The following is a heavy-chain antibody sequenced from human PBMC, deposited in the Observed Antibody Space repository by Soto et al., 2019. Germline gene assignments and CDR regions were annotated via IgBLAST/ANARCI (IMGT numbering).Heavy chain of an antibody. CDR2: ISDDGSNK. D-gene: IGHD3-22*01. CDR1: GFTFSSYG. J-gene: IGHJ4*02. V-gene: IGHV3-30*18. Sequence: QVQLVESGGGVVQPGRSLRLSCAASGFTFSSYGMHWVRQAPGKGLEWVAVISDDGSNKYYADSLKGRFTISRDNSKKTLYLQMHSLRAKDTGVYYCAKEWVYDTSGWAFDYWGQGTLVTVSS. CDR3: AKEWVYDTSGWAFDY.